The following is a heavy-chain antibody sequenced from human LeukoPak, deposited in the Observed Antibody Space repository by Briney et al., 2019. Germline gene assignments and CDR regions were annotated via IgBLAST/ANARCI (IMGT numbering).Heavy chain of an antibody. D-gene: IGHD5-24*01. V-gene: IGHV3-30*03. CDR2: ISYDGGNI. CDR3: ARDNSVRDEAWWFNP. CDR1: GFIFSSYG. Sequence: PGGSLRLSCAASGFIFSSYGMHWVRQAPGKGLEWVAVISYDGGNISYTDSVKGRFTISRDNSKNTLYLQMNSLRAEDTAVYYCARDNSVRDEAWWFNPWDQGTLVTVSS. J-gene: IGHJ5*02.